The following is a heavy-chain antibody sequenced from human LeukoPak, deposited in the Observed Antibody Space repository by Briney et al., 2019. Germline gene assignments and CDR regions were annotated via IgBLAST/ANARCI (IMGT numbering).Heavy chain of an antibody. J-gene: IGHJ5*02. Sequence: GGSLRLSCAASGFTVRSYWMSWVRQAPGKGLEWVANIKQDGSEKYYADSVKGRFTISRDNAKNSLYLQMNSLRGEDTAVYYCARSLYQLLPNWFDPWGQGTLVTVSS. D-gene: IGHD2-2*01. CDR1: GFTVRSYW. V-gene: IGHV3-7*01. CDR2: IKQDGSEK. CDR3: ARSLYQLLPNWFDP.